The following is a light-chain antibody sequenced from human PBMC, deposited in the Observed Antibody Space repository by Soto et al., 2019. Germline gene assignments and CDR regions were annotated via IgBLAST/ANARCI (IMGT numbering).Light chain of an antibody. CDR3: QQYRGT. Sequence: DIQMTQSPSTLSASVGDRVTITCRASQSISSWLAWYQQKPGKAPKLLIYKASSLESGVPSRFSGSGSGTEFTLTICSLQPDDFATYYCQQYRGTFGQGTKVEIK. CDR1: QSISSW. V-gene: IGKV1-5*03. J-gene: IGKJ1*01. CDR2: KAS.